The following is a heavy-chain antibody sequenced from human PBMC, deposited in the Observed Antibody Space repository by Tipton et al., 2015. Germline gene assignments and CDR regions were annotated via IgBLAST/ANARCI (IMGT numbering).Heavy chain of an antibody. CDR1: GGSFSGYY. V-gene: IGHV3-53*01. D-gene: IGHD1-1*01. CDR3: AELNLFS. J-gene: IGHJ4*02. Sequence: LSLTCAVYGGSFSGYYWSWIRQPPGKGLEWVSVIYSGGSTYYADSVKGRFTISRDNSKNTLYLQIYSLRPEDTAIYYCAELNLFSWGQGTLVTVSS. CDR2: IYSGGST.